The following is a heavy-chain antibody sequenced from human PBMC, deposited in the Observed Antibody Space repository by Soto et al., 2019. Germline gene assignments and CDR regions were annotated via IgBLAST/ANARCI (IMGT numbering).Heavy chain of an antibody. V-gene: IGHV1-69*14. D-gene: IGHD4-17*01. J-gene: IGHJ3*02. CDR3: AREHEYGGNSDAFDI. CDR2: ILPIFGTA. CDR1: GGTFSTSS. Sequence: QVQLVQSGAEVKKPGSSVKVSCKASGGTFSTSSINWLRQAPGQRPEWMGNILPIFGTADYAQKFKDRVTISADKATYTAYMEIRSLFTDDTAVYYCAREHEYGGNSDAFDIWGQGTVVTVSS.